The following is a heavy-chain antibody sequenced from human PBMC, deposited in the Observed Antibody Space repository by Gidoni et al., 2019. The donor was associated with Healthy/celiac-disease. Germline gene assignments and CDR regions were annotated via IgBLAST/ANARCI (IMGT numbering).Heavy chain of an antibody. CDR3: AKGAGGSYSADY. V-gene: IGHV3-23*01. J-gene: IGHJ4*02. Sequence: EVQLLESVGGLVQPGGSLRLSCASSGFTFSSYAMSWVRQAPGKGLEWVSAISGSGGSTYYADSVKGRFTISRDNSKNTLYLQMNSLRAEDTAVYYCAKGAGGSYSADYWGQGTLVTVSS. CDR1: GFTFSSYA. D-gene: IGHD1-26*01. CDR2: ISGSGGST.